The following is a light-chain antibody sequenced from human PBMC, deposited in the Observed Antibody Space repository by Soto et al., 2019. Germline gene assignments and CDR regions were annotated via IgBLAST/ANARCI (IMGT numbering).Light chain of an antibody. CDR2: EDT. CDR3: CSYAGTSTFV. Sequence: QSALTQPASVSGSPGQSITISCTGTSSDVGSYNLVSWYQQHPGKAPKLIIYEDTKRPSGVSNRFSGSKSGNTASLTISGLQAEDETDYYCCSYAGTSTFVFGGGTKLTVL. J-gene: IGLJ2*01. V-gene: IGLV2-23*02. CDR1: SSDVGSYNL.